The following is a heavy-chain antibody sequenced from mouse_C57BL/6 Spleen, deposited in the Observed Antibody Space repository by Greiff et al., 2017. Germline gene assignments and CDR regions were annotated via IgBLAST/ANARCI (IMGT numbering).Heavy chain of an antibody. D-gene: IGHD1-1*01. CDR3: ARSGSSYGYFDV. V-gene: IGHV1-59*01. CDR1: GYTFTSYW. Sequence: QVQLQQPGAELVRPGTSVKLSCKASGYTFTSYWMHWVKQRPGQGLEWIGVIDPSDSYTNYNQKFKGKATLTVDTSSSTAYMQLSSLTSEDSAVYYCARSGSSYGYFDVWGTGTTVTVSS. CDR2: IDPSDSYT. J-gene: IGHJ1*03.